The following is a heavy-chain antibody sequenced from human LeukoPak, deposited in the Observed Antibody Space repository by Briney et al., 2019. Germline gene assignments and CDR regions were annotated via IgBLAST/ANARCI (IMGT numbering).Heavy chain of an antibody. V-gene: IGHV1-69*04. J-gene: IGHJ6*02. CDR2: IIPILGIA. Sequence: GASVKVSCKASGGTFSSYAISWVRQAPGQGLEWMGRIIPILGIANYAQKFQGRVTITADKSTSTAYMELSSLRSEDTAVYYCGRGLGPLEFVYYYYSGMAVGGQGPTVTVSS. CDR3: GRGLGPLEFVYYYYSGMAV. D-gene: IGHD3-16*01. CDR1: GGTFSSYA.